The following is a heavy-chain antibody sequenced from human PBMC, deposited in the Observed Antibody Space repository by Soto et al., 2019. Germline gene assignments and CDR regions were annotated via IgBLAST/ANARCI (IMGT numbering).Heavy chain of an antibody. Sequence: QVQLVESGGGVVQPGRSLRLSCAASGFTFSSYGMHWVRQAPGKGLEWVAVIWYDGSNKYYADSVKGRFTISRDNSKNTLDLQRNSLRAEDTAVYYCARGASYYYGSGSYVPDYWGQGTLVTVSS. CDR2: IWYDGSNK. V-gene: IGHV3-33*01. CDR1: GFTFSSYG. J-gene: IGHJ4*02. CDR3: ARGASYYYGSGSYVPDY. D-gene: IGHD3-10*01.